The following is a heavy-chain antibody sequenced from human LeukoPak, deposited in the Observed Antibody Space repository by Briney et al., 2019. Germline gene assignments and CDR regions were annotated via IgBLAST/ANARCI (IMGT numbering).Heavy chain of an antibody. V-gene: IGHV4-59*08. CDR2: IYYSGST. CDR1: GGSISNYY. D-gene: IGHD3-22*01. J-gene: IGHJ3*02. Sequence: SETLSLTCPVSGGSISNYYWSWIRPPPGKELEWIGYIYYSGSTNYNPSLTGRVTISVDTSKNQFSLNLSSVTAADTAMYYCARPSRTGSGWDAFDIWGQGTMVTVSS. CDR3: ARPSRTGSGWDAFDI.